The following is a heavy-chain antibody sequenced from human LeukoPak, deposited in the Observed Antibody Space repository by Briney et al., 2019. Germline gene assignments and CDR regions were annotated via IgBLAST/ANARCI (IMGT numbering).Heavy chain of an antibody. V-gene: IGHV4-30-4*08. Sequence: SETLSLTCTVSGGSISSGDYYCSWIRQPPGKGLEWIGYIYYSGSTYYNPSLKSRVTISVDTSKNQFSLKLSSVTAADTAVYYCAREQRFLEEVYFDYWGQGTLVAVSS. CDR3: AREQRFLEEVYFDY. CDR1: GGSISSGDYY. D-gene: IGHD3-3*01. J-gene: IGHJ4*02. CDR2: IYYSGST.